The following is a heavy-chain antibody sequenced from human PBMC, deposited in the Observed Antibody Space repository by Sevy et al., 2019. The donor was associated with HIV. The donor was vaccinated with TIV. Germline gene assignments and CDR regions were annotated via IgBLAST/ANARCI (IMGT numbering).Heavy chain of an antibody. Sequence: SETLSLTCTVSGGSISSSSYYWCWIRQSPGKGLEWIGSMYYSGSTYYNPSLKIGVTISVDTSKNHFSLKLSSVTAADTAVYYCARQTILHYFDYWGQRTLVTVSS. CDR3: ARQTILHYFDY. CDR1: GGSISSSSYY. J-gene: IGHJ4*02. D-gene: IGHD3-3*01. V-gene: IGHV4-39*01. CDR2: MYYSGST.